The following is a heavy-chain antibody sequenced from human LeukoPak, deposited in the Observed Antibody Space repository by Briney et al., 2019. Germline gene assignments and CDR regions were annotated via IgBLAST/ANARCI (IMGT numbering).Heavy chain of an antibody. V-gene: IGHV4-39*01. J-gene: IGHJ5*02. CDR2: IYYSGST. D-gene: IGHD2-2*01. Sequence: SETLSLTCTVSGGSISSSSYYWGWIRQPPGKGLEWIGSIYYSGSTYYNPSLKSRVTISVDTSKNQFSLKLSSVTAADTAVYYCARHRSKYQLLLVWFDPWGQGTLVTVSA. CDR1: GGSISSSSYY. CDR3: ARHRSKYQLLLVWFDP.